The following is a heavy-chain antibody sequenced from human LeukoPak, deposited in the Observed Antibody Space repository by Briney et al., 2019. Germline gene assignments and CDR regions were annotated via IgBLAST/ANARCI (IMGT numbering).Heavy chain of an antibody. CDR3: ARGPQWLEAFDY. V-gene: IGHV1-69*06. J-gene: IGHJ4*02. Sequence: ASVKVSCKASVGTFSSYSISWVRQAPGQGLEWMGGIIPIFGTANYAQKFQGRVTITADKSTSTAYMELSSLRSDDTAVYYCARGPQWLEAFDYWGLGTLVTVSS. CDR2: IIPIFGTA. D-gene: IGHD6-19*01. CDR1: VGTFSSYS.